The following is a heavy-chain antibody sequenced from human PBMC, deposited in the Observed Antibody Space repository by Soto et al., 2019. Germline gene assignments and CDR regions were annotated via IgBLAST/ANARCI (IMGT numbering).Heavy chain of an antibody. CDR1: DGSISSSSYY. D-gene: IGHD6-6*01. Sequence: SEPLSLTCTVSDGSISSSSYYWGCNSQPPGKGLEWIGSIYYSGSTYYNPSLKSRVTISVDTSKNQFSLKLSSVTAADTAVYYCARHSSSYPYYYYYMDVWGKGTTVTVSS. CDR3: ARHSSSYPYYYYYMDV. V-gene: IGHV4-39*01. J-gene: IGHJ6*03. CDR2: IYYSGST.